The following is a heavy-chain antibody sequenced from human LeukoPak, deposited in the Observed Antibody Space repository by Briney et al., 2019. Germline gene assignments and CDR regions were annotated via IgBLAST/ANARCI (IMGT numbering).Heavy chain of an antibody. D-gene: IGHD2-21*01. CDR2: ISVSGNT. J-gene: IGHJ4*02. Sequence: GGSLRLSCAASEFSVGSNYMTWVRQAPGKGLEWVSAISVSGNTYHADSVKGRFTISRDSSKNTLYVQMNRLRAEDAAVYYCAKAPVTTCSGAYCYPFDYWGQGTLVTVSS. V-gene: IGHV3-53*01. CDR3: AKAPVTTCSGAYCYPFDY. CDR1: EFSVGSNY.